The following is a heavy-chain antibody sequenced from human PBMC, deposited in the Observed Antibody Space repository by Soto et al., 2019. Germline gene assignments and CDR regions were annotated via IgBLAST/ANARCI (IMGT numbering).Heavy chain of an antibody. D-gene: IGHD3-22*01. CDR1: GDSINSDKYY. CDR2: IYYRGNT. CDR3: ARDRANYYDSSGPMAFDI. J-gene: IGHJ3*02. V-gene: IGHV4-39*07. Sequence: PSETLSLTCSVSGDSINSDKYYWGWIRQPPGKGLEWIGSIYYRGNTYYNPSLKTRVTISVDTSKSQFSLKLSSVTAADTAVYYCARDRANYYDSSGPMAFDIWGQGTMVTVSS.